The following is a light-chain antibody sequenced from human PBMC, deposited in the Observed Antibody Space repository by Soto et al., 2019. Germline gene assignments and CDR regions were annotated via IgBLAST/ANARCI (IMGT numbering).Light chain of an antibody. CDR2: GAS. J-gene: IGKJ1*01. CDR3: QQYGSSPRT. CDR1: QSVSNN. V-gene: IGKV3-20*01. Sequence: DIVMTQSPATLCVSPGERATLSCRASQSVSNNLAWYQQRPGQAPRLLIYGASNRATGIPDRFSGSGSGTDFTLTISRLDPEDFAVYFCQQYGSSPRTFGQGTKVDNK.